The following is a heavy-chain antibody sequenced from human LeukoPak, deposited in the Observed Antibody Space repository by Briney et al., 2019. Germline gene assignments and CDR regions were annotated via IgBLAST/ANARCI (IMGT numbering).Heavy chain of an antibody. J-gene: IGHJ3*02. V-gene: IGHV3-11*01. Sequence: GGSLRLSCAASGFTFSDYYMSWIRQAPGKGLEWVSYISSSGSTIYYADSVKGRFTISRDNAKNSLYLQMNSLRAEDTAVYFCARDFEPDAFDIWGQGTMVTVSS. D-gene: IGHD3-9*01. CDR3: ARDFEPDAFDI. CDR1: GFTFSDYY. CDR2: ISSSGSTI.